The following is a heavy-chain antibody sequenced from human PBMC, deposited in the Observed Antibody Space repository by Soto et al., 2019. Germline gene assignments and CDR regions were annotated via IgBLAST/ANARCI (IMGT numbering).Heavy chain of an antibody. V-gene: IGHV3-49*03. J-gene: IGHJ3*02. Sequence: GGSLRLSCTACGFTVGDYAMSGFRQAPGKGLEWVGFIRSKAYGGTTEYAASVKGRFTISRDDSKSIAYLQMNSLKTEDTAVYYCTIVVVPAATEYFGAAVLSRGVFDIWGQGTMVTVS. CDR2: IRSKAYGGTT. D-gene: IGHD2-2*01. CDR3: TIVVVPAATEYFGAAVLSRGVFDI. CDR1: GFTVGDYA.